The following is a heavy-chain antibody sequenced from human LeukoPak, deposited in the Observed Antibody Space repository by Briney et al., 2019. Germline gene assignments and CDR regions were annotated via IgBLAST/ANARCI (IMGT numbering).Heavy chain of an antibody. D-gene: IGHD5-18*01. CDR1: GLTFRNSW. J-gene: IGHJ4*02. CDR2: INPDGSSK. CDR3: ARDPGYGALDY. V-gene: IGHV3-7*01. Sequence: GGSLRLSCAASGLTFRNSWMSWVRQAPGKGLEWVALINPDGSSKNYVDAVKGRFSVSTDNAENSLYLQMNSLRAEDTAVYYCARDPGYGALDYWGQGTLVTVSS.